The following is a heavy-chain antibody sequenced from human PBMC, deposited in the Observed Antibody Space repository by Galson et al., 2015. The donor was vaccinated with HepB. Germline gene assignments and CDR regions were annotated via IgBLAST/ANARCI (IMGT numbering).Heavy chain of an antibody. J-gene: IGHJ4*02. V-gene: IGHV5-51*01. CDR3: ARHGVYCTNGVCYRGVDY. D-gene: IGHD2-8*01. CDR1: GYSFTSYW. CDR2: IYPGDSDT. Sequence: QSGAEVKKPGESLKISCKGSGYSFTSYWIGWVRQMPGKGLEWMGIIYPGDSDTRYSPSFQGQVTISADKSISTAYLQWSSLKASDTAMYYCARHGVYCTNGVCYRGVDYWGQGTLVTVSS.